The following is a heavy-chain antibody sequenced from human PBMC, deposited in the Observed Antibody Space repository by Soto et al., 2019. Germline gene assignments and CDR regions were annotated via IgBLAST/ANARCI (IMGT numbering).Heavy chain of an antibody. Sequence: QVQLVQSGAEVKKPGASVKVSCKASGYTFSGSVMHWVRQAPGQGLEWMGWINADNGNTKYSQKLQGRLTMTWDTSASTAYMELSTLRSEDTAIYYCASEIDATTATSLDYWGQETLVTVSS. CDR1: GYTFSGSV. CDR2: INADNGNT. CDR3: ASEIDATTATSLDY. V-gene: IGHV1-3*01. D-gene: IGHD4-17*01. J-gene: IGHJ4*02.